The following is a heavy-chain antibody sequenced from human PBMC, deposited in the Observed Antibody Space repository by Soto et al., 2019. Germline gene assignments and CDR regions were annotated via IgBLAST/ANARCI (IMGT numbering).Heavy chain of an antibody. V-gene: IGHV4-61*01. Sequence: SETLSLTCTVSGGSVSSGSYYWSWIRQPPGKGLEGIGYIYYSGSTNYNPSLKSRVTISVDTSKNQFSLKLSSMTAADTAVYYCARSYYYGSGSSTPADYWGQGTLVTVSS. CDR3: ARSYYYGSGSSTPADY. D-gene: IGHD3-10*01. CDR2: IYYSGST. CDR1: GGSVSSGSYY. J-gene: IGHJ4*02.